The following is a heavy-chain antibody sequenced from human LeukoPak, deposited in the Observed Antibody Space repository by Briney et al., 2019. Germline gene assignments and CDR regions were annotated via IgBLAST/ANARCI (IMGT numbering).Heavy chain of an antibody. CDR2: IYYSGST. CDR3: ARVIRGGYFDY. V-gene: IGHV4-61*01. J-gene: IGHJ4*02. Sequence: SETLSLTCTVSGGSVSSGSYYWSWIRQPPGKGLEWIGYIYYSGSTNYNPSLKSRVTISVDTSKNQFSLKLSSVTAADTAVYYCARVIRGGYFDYWGQGTLVTVSS. D-gene: IGHD3-16*01. CDR1: GGSVSSGSYY.